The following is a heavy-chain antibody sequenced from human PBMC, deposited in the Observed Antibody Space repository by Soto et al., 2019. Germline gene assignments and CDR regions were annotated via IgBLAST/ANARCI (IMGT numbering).Heavy chain of an antibody. CDR3: ERRERYYGSPGWFDP. Sequence: KPSETLSLTCSVSGGSISSFTYYWGWIRQPPGKGLEWIGTVYYNENTYYNPSLKSRVTITVDTAKNQFSLNLRSVTAADTAMYFCERRERYYGSPGWFDPWGPGTLVTVSS. CDR2: VYYNENT. J-gene: IGHJ5*02. CDR1: GGSISSFTYY. V-gene: IGHV4-39*01. D-gene: IGHD3-10*01.